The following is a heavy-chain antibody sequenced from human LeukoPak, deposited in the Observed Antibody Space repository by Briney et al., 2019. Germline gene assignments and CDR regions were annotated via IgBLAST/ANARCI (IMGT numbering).Heavy chain of an antibody. J-gene: IGHJ4*02. V-gene: IGHV3-48*03. CDR3: ARGGDYGDYFDY. CDR1: GFTFSSSE. Sequence: GGSLRLSCAASGFTFSSSEMNWVRQAPGKGLEWVSYISSSGSTIYYAASVKGRFTISRDNAKNSLYLQMNSLRAEDTAVYYCARGGDYGDYFDYWGQGTLVTVSS. D-gene: IGHD4-17*01. CDR2: ISSSGSTI.